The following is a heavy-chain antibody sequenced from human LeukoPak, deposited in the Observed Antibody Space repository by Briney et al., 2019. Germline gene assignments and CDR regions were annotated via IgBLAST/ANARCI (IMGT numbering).Heavy chain of an antibody. CDR2: IYYSGST. Sequence: SETLSLTCTVSGGSISSYYWSWIRQPPGKGLEWIGYIYYSGSTNYNPSLKSRVTISVDTSKNQFSLKLSSVTAADTAVCYCARDPASKAAAGSLDYWGQGTLVTVSS. J-gene: IGHJ4*02. D-gene: IGHD6-13*01. CDR3: ARDPASKAAAGSLDY. V-gene: IGHV4-59*01. CDR1: GGSISSYY.